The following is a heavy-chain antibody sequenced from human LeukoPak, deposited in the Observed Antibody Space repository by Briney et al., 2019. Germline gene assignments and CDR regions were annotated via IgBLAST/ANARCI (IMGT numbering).Heavy chain of an antibody. CDR1: GFTFSNYG. Sequence: GGSLRLSCAASGFTFSNYGIHWVRQAPGKGLEWVAVISYDATNKYYRDSVKGRFTISRDNAKNSLFLQMNSLAADDTAIYYCVESQRIQGVFDSWGQGTLITVSS. V-gene: IGHV3-30*03. D-gene: IGHD5-18*01. J-gene: IGHJ5*01. CDR2: ISYDATNK. CDR3: VESQRIQGVFDS.